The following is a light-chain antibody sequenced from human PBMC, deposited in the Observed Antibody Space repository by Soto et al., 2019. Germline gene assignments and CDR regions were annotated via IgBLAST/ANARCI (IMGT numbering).Light chain of an antibody. CDR3: QQRSNWPPGGT. Sequence: EIVLTQSPAALSLSPGERATLSCRASQSVGTHLAWYQKKPGQGPRLLIYDASTRATGIPARFSGGGSGTDFTLTISSLEPDDFAVYYCQQRSNWPPGGTFGGGTKVEIK. V-gene: IGKV3-11*01. CDR2: DAS. J-gene: IGKJ4*01. CDR1: QSVGTH.